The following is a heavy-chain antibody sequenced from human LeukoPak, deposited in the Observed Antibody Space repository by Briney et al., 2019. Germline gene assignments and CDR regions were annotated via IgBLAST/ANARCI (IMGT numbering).Heavy chain of an antibody. D-gene: IGHD6-19*01. Sequence: GGSLRLSCAASGFTFSSYAMHWVRQAPGKGPEWVAVISYDGSNKYYADSVKGRFTISRDNSKNTLYLQMNSLRAEDTAVYYCAAVAVAFDYWGQGTLVTVSS. V-gene: IGHV3-30*04. J-gene: IGHJ4*02. CDR1: GFTFSSYA. CDR3: AAVAVAFDY. CDR2: ISYDGSNK.